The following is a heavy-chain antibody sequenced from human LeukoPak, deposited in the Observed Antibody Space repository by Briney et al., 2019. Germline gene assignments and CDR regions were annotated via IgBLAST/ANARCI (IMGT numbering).Heavy chain of an antibody. J-gene: IGHJ4*02. CDR2: IYHRGST. CDR1: GGSLSTYNW. Sequence: SETLSLTCAVSGGSLSTYNWWGWVRQPPGKGLEWIGEIYHRGSTNYNPSFKSRLTISVDKSKNQFSLTLSSVTAADTAVYYCARRRGMVDEVSTMIAYFDSWGQGTLVTVSS. CDR3: ARRRGMVDEVSTMIAYFDS. D-gene: IGHD5/OR15-5a*01. V-gene: IGHV4-4*02.